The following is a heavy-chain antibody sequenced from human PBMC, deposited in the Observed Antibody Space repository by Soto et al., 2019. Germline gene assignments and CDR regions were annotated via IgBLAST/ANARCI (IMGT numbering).Heavy chain of an antibody. CDR1: GGSFSGYY. J-gene: IGHJ4*02. CDR2: INHSGST. D-gene: IGHD5-18*01. V-gene: IGHV4-34*01. CDR3: ARGRYSYGWRYYFDY. Sequence: QVQLQQWGAGLLKPSETLSLTCAVYGGSFSGYYWSWIRQPPGKGLEWIGEINHSGSTNYNPSLKSRVTISVDTSKNQFSLKLSSVTAADTAVYYCARGRYSYGWRYYFDYWGQGTLVTVSS.